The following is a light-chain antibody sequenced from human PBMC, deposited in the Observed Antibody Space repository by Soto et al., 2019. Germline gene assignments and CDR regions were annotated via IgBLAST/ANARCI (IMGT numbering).Light chain of an antibody. J-gene: IGKJ5*01. CDR1: PSVSSSQ. CDR2: GAS. CDR3: QHYGGAPLT. Sequence: EIVFTQSPGTLSLSPGAGATLSCRAGPSVSSSQLAWFQQKPGQAPRLLVYGASSRATGIPDRFSGSVSGTDFTLAISRLEPEDFAVYYCQHYGGAPLTFGQGTRLEI. V-gene: IGKV3-20*01.